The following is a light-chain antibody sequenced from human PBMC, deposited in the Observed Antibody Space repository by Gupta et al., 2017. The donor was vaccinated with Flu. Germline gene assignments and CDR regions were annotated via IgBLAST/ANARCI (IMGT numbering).Light chain of an antibody. CDR3: QQCDSTPPT. CDR2: GAS. Sequence: PSSLSASVGDRVTITCRTSQSVSNFLNWYQQKPGKAPRLLIYGASTLQGGVPSRFSGSGSGTDFTLTINSLQPEDFATYYCQQCDSTPPTFGRGTTVEIK. J-gene: IGKJ4*02. V-gene: IGKV1-39*01. CDR1: QSVSNF.